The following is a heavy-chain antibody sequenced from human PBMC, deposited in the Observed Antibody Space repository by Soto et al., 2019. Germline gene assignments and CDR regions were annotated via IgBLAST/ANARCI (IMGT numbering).Heavy chain of an antibody. CDR1: GYTFTSYY. CDR3: ARAGIVVVVPATLSVFDY. D-gene: IGHD2-15*01. V-gene: IGHV1-46*03. CDR2: MNPSGGST. J-gene: IGHJ4*02. Sequence: QVQLVQSGAEVTKPGASVKVSCKASGYTFTSYYMHWVRQAPGQGLEWLGIMNPSGGSTSYAQKFQGRVTMTRDTSTSTVYMELSSLRSEDTAVYYCARAGIVVVVPATLSVFDYWGQGTLVTVSS.